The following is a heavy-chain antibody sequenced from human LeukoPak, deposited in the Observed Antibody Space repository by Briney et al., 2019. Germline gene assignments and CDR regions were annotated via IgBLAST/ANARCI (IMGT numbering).Heavy chain of an antibody. V-gene: IGHV1-46*01. J-gene: IGHJ3*02. CDR2: INPSGGST. Sequence: ASVKVSCKASGYTFTSYYMHWVRQAPGQGLEWMGIINPSGGSTSYAQKFQGRVTMTRDTSTSTVYMELSSLRSEDTAVYYCARVRVTMIGRDAFDIWGQGTMVTVSS. CDR1: GYTFTSYY. CDR3: ARVRVTMIGRDAFDI. D-gene: IGHD3-22*01.